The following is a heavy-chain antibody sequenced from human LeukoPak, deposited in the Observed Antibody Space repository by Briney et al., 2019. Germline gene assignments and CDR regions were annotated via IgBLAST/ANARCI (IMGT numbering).Heavy chain of an antibody. CDR2: INPKSGGT. CDR3: ARGAYSSGWAPYYYFMDV. J-gene: IGHJ6*03. Sequence: ASVQVSCKASGYTFTSYGISWVRQAPGQGLEWMGWINPKSGGTNYAQKFQGRVNMTRDTSIRTAYMELRRLRYDDTAVYDCARGAYSSGWAPYYYFMDVWDKGTTVTVSS. D-gene: IGHD6-19*01. CDR1: GYTFTSYG. V-gene: IGHV1-2*02.